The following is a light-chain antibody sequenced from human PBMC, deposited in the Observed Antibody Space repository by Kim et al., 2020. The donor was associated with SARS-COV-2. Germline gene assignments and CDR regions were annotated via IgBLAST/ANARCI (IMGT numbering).Light chain of an antibody. V-gene: IGKV1-5*03. Sequence: GDRVTITCRASQSISTYLAWYQQKPGKAPKLLISATSTLESGVPSRFSGGGSGTEFTLTINSLQPDDFATYYCQHYNSPMYTFGQGTKL. CDR2: ATS. J-gene: IGKJ2*01. CDR3: QHYNSPMYT. CDR1: QSISTY.